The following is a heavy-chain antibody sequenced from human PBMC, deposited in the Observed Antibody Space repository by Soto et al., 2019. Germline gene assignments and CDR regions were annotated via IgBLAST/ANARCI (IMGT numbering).Heavy chain of an antibody. Sequence: QVQLVQSGAEVKSPGASVKVSCKASGYAFTAYYIHCVRQAPGQGLEWMGWINPNSGAINYAQKFRGRVTMTRDTSISTVYMELSSLKSDGTAVYYCAIDYSGYFDYWGQGTLVTVSS. V-gene: IGHV1-2*02. CDR1: GYAFTAYY. D-gene: IGHD3-22*01. CDR3: AIDYSGYFDY. J-gene: IGHJ4*02. CDR2: INPNSGAI.